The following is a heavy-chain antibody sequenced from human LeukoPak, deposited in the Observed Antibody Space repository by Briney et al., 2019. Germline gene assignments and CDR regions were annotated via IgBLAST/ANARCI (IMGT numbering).Heavy chain of an antibody. Sequence: ASVKVSCKASGYTFTGHYMHWVRQAPGQGLEWMGWINPNSGGTNYAQKFEGRVTMTRDTSISTAYMELSSLRSDDTAMYYCARPSSTWWPTFDYWGQGTLVTVSS. CDR3: ARPSSTWWPTFDY. V-gene: IGHV1-2*02. D-gene: IGHD6-13*01. CDR2: INPNSGGT. J-gene: IGHJ4*02. CDR1: GYTFTGHY.